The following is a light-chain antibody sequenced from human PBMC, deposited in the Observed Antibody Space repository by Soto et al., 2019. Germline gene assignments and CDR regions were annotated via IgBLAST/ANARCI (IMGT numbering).Light chain of an antibody. J-gene: IGLJ3*02. Sequence: QSVLTQPPSASGTPGQRVTISCSGSTSNIGSNSVNWYQQLPGTAPKLLLYSSDRRPSGVPDRFSGSKSGTSASLAINGLQPEYEADYYCAAWDDSLNGWVFGGVTKLTVL. CDR1: TSNIGSNS. CDR2: SSD. V-gene: IGLV1-44*01. CDR3: AAWDDSLNGWV.